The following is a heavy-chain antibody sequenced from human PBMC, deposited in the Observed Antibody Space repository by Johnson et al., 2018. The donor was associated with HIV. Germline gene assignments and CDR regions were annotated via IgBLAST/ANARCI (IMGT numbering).Heavy chain of an antibody. CDR2: ISWNGGST. J-gene: IGHJ3*02. Sequence: VQLVESGGGVVQPGGSLRLSCAASGFTFDDYAMHWVRQAPGKGLEWVSGISWNGGSTGYADSVKGRFTISRDNAKNSLYLQMNSLRAEDTALYYCARDLAIGGRTDAFDIWGQGTMVTVSS. CDR3: ARDLAIGGRTDAFDI. CDR1: GFTFDDYA. V-gene: IGHV3-20*04. D-gene: IGHD6-6*01.